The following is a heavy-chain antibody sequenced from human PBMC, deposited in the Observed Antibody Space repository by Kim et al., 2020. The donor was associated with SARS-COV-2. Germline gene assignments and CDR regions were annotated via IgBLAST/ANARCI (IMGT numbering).Heavy chain of an antibody. J-gene: IGHJ4*01. D-gene: IGHD6-19*01. CDR1: GFSFSTYG. CDR2: IWFDGSNR. CDR3: ARFSTTVASTAPDY. Sequence: GGSLRLSCAASGFSFSTYGMHWVRQAPGKGLEWVAVIWFDGSNRYYADSVKGRFSISRDNSKNTLFLHMNSLTIDDTAVYYCARFSTTVASTAPDYWG. V-gene: IGHV3-33*01.